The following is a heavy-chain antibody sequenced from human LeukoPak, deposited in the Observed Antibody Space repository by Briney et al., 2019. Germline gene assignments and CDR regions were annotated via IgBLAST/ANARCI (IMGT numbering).Heavy chain of an antibody. CDR1: GGSISY. J-gene: IGHJ2*01. CDR2: IYDHGRT. D-gene: IGHD1-26*01. CDR3: ARGLAGAHSGAVYSDL. V-gene: IGHV4-59*01. Sequence: TSQTLSLTCTVSGGSISYWTWIRQPPGKGLEWIGVIYDHGRTEYSPSLTSRVTMSLDTSKKQVSLRLRSVTAADTAVYYCARGLAGAHSGAVYSDLWGRGNLVTVSS.